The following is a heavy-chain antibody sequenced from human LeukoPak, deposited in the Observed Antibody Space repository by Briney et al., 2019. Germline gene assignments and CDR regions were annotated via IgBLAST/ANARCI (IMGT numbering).Heavy chain of an antibody. Sequence: GGSLRLSCAASGFTVSSNYMSWVRQAPGKGLEWVSVIYSGGSTYYADSVKGRFTISRDNSKNTLYLQMNSLRAEDTAVYYCARDRANYPWELLWENWGQGTLVTVSS. D-gene: IGHD1-26*01. CDR2: IYSGGST. V-gene: IGHV3-53*01. J-gene: IGHJ4*02. CDR3: ARDRANYPWELLWEN. CDR1: GFTVSSNY.